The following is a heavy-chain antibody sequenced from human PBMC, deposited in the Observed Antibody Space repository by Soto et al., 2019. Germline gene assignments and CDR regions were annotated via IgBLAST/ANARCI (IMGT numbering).Heavy chain of an antibody. CDR2: IYYSGST. CDR3: ARENYYYYGMDV. CDR1: GGSISSYY. Sequence: QVQLQESGPGLVKPSETLSLTCTVSGGSISSYYWSWIRQPPGKGLEWIGYIYYSGSTNYNPSPKSRIAIPVNTSKNQSALKLSPVTAADTAVYYCARENYYYYGMDVWGQGTTVTVSS. J-gene: IGHJ6*02. V-gene: IGHV4-59*01.